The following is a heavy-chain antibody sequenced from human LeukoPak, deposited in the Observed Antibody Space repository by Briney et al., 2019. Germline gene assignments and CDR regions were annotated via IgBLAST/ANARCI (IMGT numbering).Heavy chain of an antibody. CDR3: ARAQKTSSWFTYYYGMDV. CDR1: GYTFTGYY. J-gene: IGHJ6*04. CDR2: INPNSGGT. V-gene: IGHV1-2*04. Sequence: ASVKVSCKASGYTFTGYYMHWVRQAPGQGLEWMGWINPNSGGTNYAQKFQGWVTMTRDTSMSTAYMELSRLRSDDTAVYYCARAQKTSSWFTYYYGMDVWGKGTTVTVSS. D-gene: IGHD6-13*01.